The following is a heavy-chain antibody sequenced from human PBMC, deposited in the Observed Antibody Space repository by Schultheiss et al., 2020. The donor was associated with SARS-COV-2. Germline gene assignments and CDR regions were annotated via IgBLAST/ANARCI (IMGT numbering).Heavy chain of an antibody. Sequence: GESLKISCAASGFTFSSYSMNWVRQAPGKGLEWVSSISSSSSYIYYADSVKGRFTISRDNAKNSLYLQMNSLRAEDTAVYYCASTGAVAGQYWGQGTLVTVSS. CDR3: ASTGAVAGQY. D-gene: IGHD6-19*01. CDR2: ISSSSSYI. J-gene: IGHJ4*02. V-gene: IGHV3-21*01. CDR1: GFTFSSYS.